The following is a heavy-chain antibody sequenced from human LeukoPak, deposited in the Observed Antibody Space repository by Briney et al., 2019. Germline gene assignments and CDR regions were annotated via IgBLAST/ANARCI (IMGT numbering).Heavy chain of an antibody. CDR3: ARDAGSWWPFDY. J-gene: IGHJ4*02. Sequence: GGSLRLSCAVSGFTFSSTGMGWVRQAPGEGLEWVSTISGDGENKHYADFVKGRFTISRDNSRNTLSLQMNSLRVEDTAVYFCARDAGSWWPFDYWGQGALVTVSS. V-gene: IGHV3-23*01. CDR2: ISGDGENK. CDR1: GFTFSSTG. D-gene: IGHD2-15*01.